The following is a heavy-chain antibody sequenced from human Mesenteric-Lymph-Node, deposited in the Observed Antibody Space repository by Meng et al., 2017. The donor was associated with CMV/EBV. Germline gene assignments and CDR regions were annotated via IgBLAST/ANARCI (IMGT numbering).Heavy chain of an antibody. V-gene: IGHV4-61*01. CDR3: ARDFPQYFGSGNYWDAFDI. J-gene: IGHJ3*02. D-gene: IGHD3-10*01. Sequence: SETLSLTCTVSGGSVSSGSFYWNWIRQPPGKGLEWIGFVYYTGSTNYNPSLRSRLTMSVDASKNQFSLRLSSVTAADTAVYYCARDFPQYFGSGNYWDAFDIWGQGTMVTVSS. CDR1: GGSVSSGSFY. CDR2: VYYTGST.